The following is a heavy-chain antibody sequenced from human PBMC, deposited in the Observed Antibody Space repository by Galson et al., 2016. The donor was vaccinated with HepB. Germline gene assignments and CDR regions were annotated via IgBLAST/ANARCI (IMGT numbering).Heavy chain of an antibody. V-gene: IGHV4-31*03. CDR2: IYYSGST. D-gene: IGHD3-16*02. CDR1: GGSISSGGYY. CDR3: SRRDTYYDYVWGSNRSEV. J-gene: IGHJ4*02. Sequence: TLSLTCTVSGGSISSGGYYWSWIRQHPGKGLEWIGYIYYSGSTYDNPSLKSRVTITVETYKNQFSLKMSSVTAADTAGYYCSRRDTYYDYVWGSNRSEVWGQGTLVTVSS.